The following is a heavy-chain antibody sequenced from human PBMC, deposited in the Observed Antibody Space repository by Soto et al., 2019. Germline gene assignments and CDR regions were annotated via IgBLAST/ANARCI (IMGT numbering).Heavy chain of an antibody. V-gene: IGHV3-23*01. CDR1: GFTFSNYA. CDR2: ITGSGDTT. D-gene: IGHD6-13*01. Sequence: EVQLLEAGGGLVQPGGSLRLSCAASGFTFSNYAIRWVRQAPGKGLEWVSSITGSGDTTYYADSVKGRFTISRDNSKNTVYLQMNSLRVEDTAVYYCAKDPLKYSSSWYLEWWFDSWGQGTLVTVSS. CDR3: AKDPLKYSSSWYLEWWFDS. J-gene: IGHJ5*01.